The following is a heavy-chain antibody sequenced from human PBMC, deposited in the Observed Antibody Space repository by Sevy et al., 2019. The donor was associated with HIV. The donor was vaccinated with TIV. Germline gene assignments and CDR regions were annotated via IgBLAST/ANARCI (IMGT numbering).Heavy chain of an antibody. CDR3: ARDGIVATINYYCGMDV. CDR2: INAGNGNT. V-gene: IGHV1-3*01. CDR1: GYTFTSYA. Sequence: ASVKVSCKASGYTFTSYAMHWVRQAPGQRLEWMGWINAGNGNTKYSQKFQGRVTITRDTSASTAYMELSSLRSEDTAVYYCARDGIVATINYYCGMDVWGQGTTVTVSS. J-gene: IGHJ6*02. D-gene: IGHD5-12*01.